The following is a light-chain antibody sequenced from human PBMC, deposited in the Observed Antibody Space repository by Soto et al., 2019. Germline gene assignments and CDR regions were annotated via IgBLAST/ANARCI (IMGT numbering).Light chain of an antibody. CDR1: NSDVGSYKY. Sequence: QSALTQPASVSASPGQAITISCTGTNSDVGSYKYVSWYQQYPGRAPKLIIYDVYNRPSGVSNRFSGSKSGNTASLTISGLQAEDEADYYCSSYTSSSTLVFGGGTKLTVL. CDR2: DVY. V-gene: IGLV2-14*01. J-gene: IGLJ2*01. CDR3: SSYTSSSTLV.